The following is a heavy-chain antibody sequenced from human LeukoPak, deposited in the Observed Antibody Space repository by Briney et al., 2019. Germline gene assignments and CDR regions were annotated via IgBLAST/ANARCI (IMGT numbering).Heavy chain of an antibody. D-gene: IGHD1-1*01. Sequence: PGGSLRLSCAVSGFTFSSYGVKWVRQAPGKGLEWVAVISASGDNTDYADSVKGRFTISRDNSKNTLSLQMNSLRVEDTAVYYCAKVVGTGTTPTDYWGQGTLVTVSS. CDR2: ISASGDNT. V-gene: IGHV3-23*01. CDR1: GFTFSSYG. J-gene: IGHJ4*02. CDR3: AKVVGTGTTPTDY.